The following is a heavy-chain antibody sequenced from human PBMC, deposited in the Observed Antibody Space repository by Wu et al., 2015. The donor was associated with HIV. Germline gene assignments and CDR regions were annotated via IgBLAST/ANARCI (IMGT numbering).Heavy chain of an antibody. D-gene: IGHD2/OR15-2a*01. CDR1: GYVFTSYH. V-gene: IGHV1-46*01. CDR3: ATRIGGTMEAFNM. CDR2: INPGGVRV. J-gene: IGHJ3*02. Sequence: QVQLVQSGAEVKKPGASVKVSCKASGYVFTSYHMHWVRQAPGQGLEWMGVINPGGVRVSYAQSFQGRVTMTSDKSTTAVYMELDGLRSDDTAVYYCATRIGGTMEAFNMWGQGTLVTVSS.